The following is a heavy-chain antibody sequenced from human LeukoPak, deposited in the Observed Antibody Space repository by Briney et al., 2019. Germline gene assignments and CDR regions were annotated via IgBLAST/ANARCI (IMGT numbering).Heavy chain of an antibody. CDR1: GFTFSSYS. J-gene: IGHJ3*02. CDR3: AKGLWFGELLDNDAFDI. CDR2: ISSSSSYI. D-gene: IGHD3-10*01. V-gene: IGHV3-21*04. Sequence: GGSLRLSCAASGFTFSSYSMNWVRQAPGKGLEWVSSISSSSSYIYYADSVKGRFTISRDNAKNSLYLQMNSLRAEDTALYYCAKGLWFGELLDNDAFDIWGQGTMVTVSS.